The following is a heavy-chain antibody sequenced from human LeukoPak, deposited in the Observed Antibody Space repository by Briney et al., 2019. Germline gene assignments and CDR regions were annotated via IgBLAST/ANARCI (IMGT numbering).Heavy chain of an antibody. J-gene: IGHJ6*03. D-gene: IGHD3-10*01. V-gene: IGHV4-34*01. Sequence: SETLSLTCAVYGGSFSGYYWSWIRQPPGKGLEWIGEINHSGSTNYNPSLKSRVTISVDTSKNQFSLKLSSVTAADTAVYYCARGQRDMVRGVITDYYYYMDVWGKGTTVTVSS. CDR3: ARGQRDMVRGVITDYYYYMDV. CDR2: INHSGST. CDR1: GGSFSGYY.